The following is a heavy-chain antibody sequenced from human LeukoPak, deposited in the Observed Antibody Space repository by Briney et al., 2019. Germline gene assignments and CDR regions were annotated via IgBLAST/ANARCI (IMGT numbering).Heavy chain of an antibody. D-gene: IGHD1-1*01. Sequence: SGGSLRHSCAASGYTFNSYALNWVREAPGKGLEWVSSISASGDATYYVDSVGGRFTISRDNSNYAGYLQMNSLSAEDTAIYYFAKEGIGSTATFFDYWGQGILVTVSP. CDR3: AKEGIGSTATFFDY. V-gene: IGHV3-23*01. J-gene: IGHJ4*02. CDR2: ISASGDAT. CDR1: GYTFNSYA.